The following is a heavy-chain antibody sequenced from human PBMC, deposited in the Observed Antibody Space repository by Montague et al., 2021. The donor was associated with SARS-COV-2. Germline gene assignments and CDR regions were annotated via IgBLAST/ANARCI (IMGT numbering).Heavy chain of an antibody. J-gene: IGHJ6*03. CDR1: GTSFSGYY. CDR3: ARLRDGVVPSPILGVGPYYSYYYMDV. CDR2: INHGGST. V-gene: IGHV4-34*01. D-gene: IGHD3-10*01. Sequence: SETLSLTCAVHGTSFSGYYWNWIRQPPGKGLEWIGEINHGGSTKYSPSLKSRLTISADTPKNQFSLKLTPVAAADTAVYYCARLRDGVVPSPILGVGPYYSYYYMDVWGRGTTVTVSS.